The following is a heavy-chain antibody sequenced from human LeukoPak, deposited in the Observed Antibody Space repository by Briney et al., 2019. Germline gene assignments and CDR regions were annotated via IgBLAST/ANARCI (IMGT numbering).Heavy chain of an antibody. CDR3: ARHDCYSPDYYYCYMDV. CDR2: IYPGDSDT. V-gene: IGHV5-51*01. D-gene: IGHD2-21*02. Sequence: GESLKISCKGSGYSFTSYWIGWVRQMPGKGLEWMGIIYPGDSDTRYSPSFQGQVTISADKFISTAYLQWSSLKASDTAMYYCARHDCYSPDYYYCYMDVWGKGTTVTVCS. J-gene: IGHJ6*03. CDR1: GYSFTSYW.